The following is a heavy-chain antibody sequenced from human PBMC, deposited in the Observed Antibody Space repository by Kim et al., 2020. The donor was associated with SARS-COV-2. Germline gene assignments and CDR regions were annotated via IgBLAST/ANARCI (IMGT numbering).Heavy chain of an antibody. D-gene: IGHD3-10*01. CDR3: ARGEGPYYYGSGSYMGY. Sequence: GGSLRLSCAASGFSFSSYAMHWVRQAPGKGLEWVAVISYDGNNKYYADSVKGRFSISRDNSKNTLYLQMNSLRAEDTAVYYCARGEGPYYYGSGSYMGYWVQGTLVTVSS. CDR2: ISYDGNNK. V-gene: IGHV3-30*04. CDR1: GFSFSSYA. J-gene: IGHJ4*02.